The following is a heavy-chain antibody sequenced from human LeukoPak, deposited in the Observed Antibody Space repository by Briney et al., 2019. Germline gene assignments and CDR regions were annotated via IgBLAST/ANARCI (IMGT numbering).Heavy chain of an antibody. Sequence: GGSLRLSCAASGFTFSSYGMSWVRQAPGKGLEWVSAISGSGGSTYYADSVKGRFTISRDNSKNTLYLQMNSLRAEDTAVYYCAKARRSVFYFDYWGQGTLVTVSS. V-gene: IGHV3-23*01. CDR2: ISGSGGST. J-gene: IGHJ4*02. CDR1: GFTFSSYG. D-gene: IGHD1-14*01. CDR3: AKARRSVFYFDY.